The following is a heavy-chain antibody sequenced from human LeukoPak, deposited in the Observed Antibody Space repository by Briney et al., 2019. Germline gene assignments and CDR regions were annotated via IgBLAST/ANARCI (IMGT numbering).Heavy chain of an antibody. CDR1: GDSISRRYG. CDR3: VREEMPGKFDY. V-gene: IGHV4-4*02. Sequence: SETLSLTCAVSGDSISRRYGGSGVRPSPGKGREWIGEIYHSGNTNYNPSLKSRVAISLDKSNNQFSLRLTSVTAADTAIYFCVREEMPGKFDYWGQGTLVTVSS. CDR2: IYHSGNT. J-gene: IGHJ4*02. D-gene: IGHD1-26*01.